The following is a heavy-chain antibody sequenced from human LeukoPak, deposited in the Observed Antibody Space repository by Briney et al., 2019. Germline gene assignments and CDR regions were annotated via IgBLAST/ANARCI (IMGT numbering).Heavy chain of an antibody. CDR3: ARAPRITMVRGVRYYYYMDV. CDR1: GGSLSSSSYY. CDR2: IYYSGST. D-gene: IGHD3-10*01. J-gene: IGHJ6*03. V-gene: IGHV4-39*07. Sequence: PSETLSLTCTVSGGSLSSSSYYWGWIRQPPGKGLEWIGSIYYSGSTYYNPSLKSRVTISVDTSKNQFSLKLSSVTAADTAVYYCARAPRITMVRGVRYYYYMDVWGKGTTVTVSS.